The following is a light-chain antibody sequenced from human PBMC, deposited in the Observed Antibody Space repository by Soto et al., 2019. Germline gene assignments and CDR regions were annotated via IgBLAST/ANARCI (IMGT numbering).Light chain of an antibody. CDR1: QSVYNN. V-gene: IGKV3-15*01. J-gene: IGKJ4*01. CDR3: QQYNKWPLT. Sequence: EIVMTQSPTTLSVSAGERGNFSCRASQSVYNNLAWYQQKPGQAPRLLMYAISTRATGIPDRFSGGGSATEFTLTISNLQSEDWAVYYCQQYNKWPLTFGGGTKVEIK. CDR2: AIS.